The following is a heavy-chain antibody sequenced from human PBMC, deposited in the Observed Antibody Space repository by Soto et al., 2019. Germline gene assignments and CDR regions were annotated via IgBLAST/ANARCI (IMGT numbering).Heavy chain of an antibody. CDR1: GGSFSGYY. CDR3: ARGCVRGVTCRYYYYGMDV. D-gene: IGHD2-21*02. V-gene: IGHV4-34*01. Sequence: PSETLSLTCAVYGGSFSGYYWSWIRQPPGKGLEWIGEINHSGSTNYNPSLKGRVTISVDTSKNQFSLKLSSVTAADTAVYYCARGCVRGVTCRYYYYGMDVWGQGTTVTVSS. CDR2: INHSGST. J-gene: IGHJ6*02.